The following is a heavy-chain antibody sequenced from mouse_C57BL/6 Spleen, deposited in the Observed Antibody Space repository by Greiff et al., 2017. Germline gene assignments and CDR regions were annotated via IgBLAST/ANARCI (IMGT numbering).Heavy chain of an antibody. Sequence: VQLQQSGAELVKPGASVKLSCKASGYTFTSYWMHWVKQRPGRGLEWIGRIDPNSGGTKYNEKFKSKATLTVDKPSSTAYMQLSSLPSEDSAVYYCARSPTVVATPFAYWGQGTLVTVSA. CDR1: GYTFTSYW. V-gene: IGHV1-72*01. CDR3: ARSPTVVATPFAY. CDR2: IDPNSGGT. J-gene: IGHJ3*01. D-gene: IGHD1-1*01.